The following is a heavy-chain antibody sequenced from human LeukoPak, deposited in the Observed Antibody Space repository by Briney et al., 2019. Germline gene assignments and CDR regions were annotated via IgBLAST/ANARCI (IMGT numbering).Heavy chain of an antibody. D-gene: IGHD2-2*01. CDR2: ISGSGGST. J-gene: IGHJ5*02. Sequence: GGSLRLSCAAFGFTFSSYGMYWVRQAPGKGLEWVSAISGSGGSTYYADSVKGRFTISRDNSKNTLYLQMNSLRAEDTAVYYCAKEAGGGSTSDRYNWFDPWGQGTLVTVSS. CDR1: GFTFSSYG. V-gene: IGHV3-23*01. CDR3: AKEAGGGSTSDRYNWFDP.